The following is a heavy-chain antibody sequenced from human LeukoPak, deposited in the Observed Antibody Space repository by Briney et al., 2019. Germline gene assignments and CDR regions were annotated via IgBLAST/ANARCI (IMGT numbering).Heavy chain of an antibody. Sequence: GGSLRLSCAASGLTFSSYAMSWVRQAPGKGLEWVSAISGSGGSTYYADSVKGRFTISRDNSKNTLYLQMNSLRAEDTAVYYCAKTRRDGYNFYYFDYWGQGTLVTVSS. J-gene: IGHJ4*02. CDR3: AKTRRDGYNFYYFDY. CDR1: GLTFSSYA. CDR2: ISGSGGST. V-gene: IGHV3-23*01. D-gene: IGHD5-24*01.